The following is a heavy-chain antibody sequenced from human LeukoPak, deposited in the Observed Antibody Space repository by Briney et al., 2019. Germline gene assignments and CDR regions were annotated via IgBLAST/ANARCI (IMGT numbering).Heavy chain of an antibody. Sequence: PGGSLRLSCAASGFTFSSYGMHWVRQAPGKGLEWVAFIRFDASDKYYADSVKGRFTISRDNSKNTLYLQMNSLRAEDTAVYYCAKRIDYDSDYYIDVWGKGTTVTVSS. CDR3: AKRIDYDSDYYIDV. V-gene: IGHV3-30*02. J-gene: IGHJ6*03. D-gene: IGHD3-3*01. CDR2: IRFDASDK. CDR1: GFTFSSYG.